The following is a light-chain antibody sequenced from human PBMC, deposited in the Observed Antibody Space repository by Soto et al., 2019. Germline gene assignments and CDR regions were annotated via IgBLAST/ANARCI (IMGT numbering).Light chain of an antibody. CDR2: DVS. CDR3: SSYTSSSTRV. Sequence: QSALTQPASVSGSPGQSITISCTVTSRDVGGYNYVSWYQQHPGKAPKLMIYDVSNRPSGVSNRFSGSKSGNTASLTISGLQAEDEAAYYCSSYTSSSTRVFGGGTKLTVL. V-gene: IGLV2-14*01. CDR1: SRDVGGYNY. J-gene: IGLJ2*01.